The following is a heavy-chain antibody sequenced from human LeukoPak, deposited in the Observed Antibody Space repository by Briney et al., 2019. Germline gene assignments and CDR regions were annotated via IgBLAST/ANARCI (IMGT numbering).Heavy chain of an antibody. CDR2: ISPSGGST. J-gene: IGHJ4*02. CDR3: AKDPDCTSGVCYTFFDY. CDR1: GFTFRNHG. D-gene: IGHD2-8*01. V-gene: IGHV3-23*01. Sequence: GGSLRLFCAASGFTFRNHGMNWVRQAPGKGLEWVSGISPSGGSTYYADSVKGRFTISRDNSKNTLYLQMNRLRAEDTAVYYCAKDPDCTSGVCYTFFDYWGQGTLVTVSS.